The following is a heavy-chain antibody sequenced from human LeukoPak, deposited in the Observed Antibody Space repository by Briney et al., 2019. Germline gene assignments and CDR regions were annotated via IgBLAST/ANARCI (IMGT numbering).Heavy chain of an antibody. D-gene: IGHD3-22*01. Sequence: GSLRLSCAASGFTFSSYSMNWVRQAPGKGLEWVSSISSSSSYIYYADSVKGRFTISRDNAKNSLYLQMNSLRAEDTAVYYCARAMNSWFLLDLDYWGQGNLVTVSS. CDR1: GFTFSSYS. J-gene: IGHJ4*02. CDR3: ARAMNSWFLLDLDY. V-gene: IGHV3-21*01. CDR2: ISSSSSYI.